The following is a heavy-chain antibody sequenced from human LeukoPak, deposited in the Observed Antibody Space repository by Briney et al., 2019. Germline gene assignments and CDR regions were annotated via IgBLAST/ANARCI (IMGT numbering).Heavy chain of an antibody. CDR2: IYKSGST. CDR1: GGSISSYY. D-gene: IGHD6-13*01. V-gene: IGHV4-4*08. CDR3: ALIAAATSGYYYYYMDV. Sequence: SETLSLTCTVSGGSISSYYWSWIRQPAGKGLEWIGHIYKSGSTNYNPSLKSRVTISVDTSKNQFSLKLSSVTAADTAVYYCALIAAATSGYYYYYMDVWGKGTTVTISS. J-gene: IGHJ6*03.